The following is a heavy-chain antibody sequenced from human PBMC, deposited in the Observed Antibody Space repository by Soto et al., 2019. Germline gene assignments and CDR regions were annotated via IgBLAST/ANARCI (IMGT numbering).Heavy chain of an antibody. CDR2: INPSGST. CDR1: GGSFSAYY. V-gene: IGHV4-34*01. CDR3: ARGEWGHFAY. Sequence: QVQLQQWGAGLLKPSETLSLTCAVYGGSFSAYYWSWIRQPPGKGLEWIGEINPSGSTNYNPSLKSRVTISVDTSKNQFSLKLSSVTAADTAVYYCARGEWGHFAYWGQGTLVTVSS. D-gene: IGHD1-26*01. J-gene: IGHJ4*02.